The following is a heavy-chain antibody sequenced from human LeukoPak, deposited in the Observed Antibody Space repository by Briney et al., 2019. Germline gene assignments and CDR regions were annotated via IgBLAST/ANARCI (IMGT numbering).Heavy chain of an antibody. CDR2: ISGSGAST. Sequence: GGSLRLSCAASGFTFSSYAMNWVRQAPGKGLEWVSGISGSGASTYYADSVKGRFTISRDNSKNTLYVQMNSLRADDTAVYYCAKGRGSFPDFDMRGQGTTVTVSS. D-gene: IGHD2-15*01. CDR1: GFTFSSYA. CDR3: AKGRGSFPDFDM. V-gene: IGHV3-23*01. J-gene: IGHJ3*02.